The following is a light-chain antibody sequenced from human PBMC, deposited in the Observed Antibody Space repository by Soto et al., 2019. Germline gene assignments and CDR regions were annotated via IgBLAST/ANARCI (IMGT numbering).Light chain of an antibody. CDR1: SSDIGAYNF. CDR3: SSFTSSNTWM. J-gene: IGLJ3*02. CDR2: AVS. Sequence: QSALTQPASVSGSPGQSITISCTGTSSDIGAYNFVSWFQHHPGKAPKLMIYAVSHRPSGVSDRFSGSKSDNTASLTISGLQAEDEADYYCSSFTSSNTWMFGGGTKLTVL. V-gene: IGLV2-14*01.